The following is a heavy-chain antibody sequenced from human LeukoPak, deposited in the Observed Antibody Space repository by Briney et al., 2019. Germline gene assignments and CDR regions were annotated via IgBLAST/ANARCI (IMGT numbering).Heavy chain of an antibody. CDR3: VRNNNNDY. D-gene: IGHD2/OR15-2a*01. CDR1: GLTFSSYS. Sequence: PGGSLRLSCAASGLTFSSYSMNWVRQAPGKGLEWVAFISYDGSTKTYADSVKGRFTTSRDISLHLQMNSLRAEDTAVYYCVRNNNNDYWGQGTLVTVSS. V-gene: IGHV3-30*02. CDR2: ISYDGSTK. J-gene: IGHJ4*02.